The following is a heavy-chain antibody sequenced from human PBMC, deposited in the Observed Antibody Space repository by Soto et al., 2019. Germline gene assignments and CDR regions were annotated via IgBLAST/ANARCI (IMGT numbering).Heavy chain of an antibody. D-gene: IGHD3-16*02. CDR2: IYHSGST. CDR1: GGSISSSNW. CDR3: ARAPLMITFGGVIVLSYFDY. Sequence: SETLSLTCAVSGGSISSSNWWSWVRQPPGKGLEWIGEIYHSGSTNYNPSLKSRVTISVDKSKNQFSLKLSSVTAADTAVYYCARAPLMITFGGVIVLSYFDYWGQGTLVTVSS. J-gene: IGHJ4*02. V-gene: IGHV4-4*02.